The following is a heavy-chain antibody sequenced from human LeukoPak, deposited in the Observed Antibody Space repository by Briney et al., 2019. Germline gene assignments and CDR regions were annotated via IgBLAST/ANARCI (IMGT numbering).Heavy chain of an antibody. CDR2: IYTSGST. D-gene: IGHD3-9*01. V-gene: IGHV4-4*07. Sequence: PSETLSLTCTVSGGSISSYYWSWIRQPAGKGLEWIGRIYTSGSTNYNPSLKSRVTISVDTAKNQFSLKLSSVTAADTAVYYCARDPFTILTGVTPRDYWGQGTLVTVSS. CDR1: GGSISSYY. J-gene: IGHJ4*02. CDR3: ARDPFTILTGVTPRDY.